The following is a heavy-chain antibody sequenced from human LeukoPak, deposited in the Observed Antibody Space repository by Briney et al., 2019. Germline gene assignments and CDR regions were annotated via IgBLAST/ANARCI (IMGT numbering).Heavy chain of an antibody. CDR1: GFTFSDYY. CDR3: ANWAFGDYYGSGSYGYYYYGMDV. CDR2: ISGSGGST. V-gene: IGHV3-23*01. Sequence: GGSLRLSCAASGFTFSDYYMSWIRQAPGKGLEWVSAISGSGGSTYYADSAKGRFTISRDNSKNTLYLQMNSLRAEDTAVYYCANWAFGDYYGSGSYGYYYYGMDVWGQGTTVTVSS. J-gene: IGHJ6*02. D-gene: IGHD3-10*01.